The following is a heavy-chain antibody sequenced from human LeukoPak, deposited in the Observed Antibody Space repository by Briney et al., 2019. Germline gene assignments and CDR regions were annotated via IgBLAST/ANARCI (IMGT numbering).Heavy chain of an antibody. CDR1: GFTFSSYG. Sequence: GGSLRLSCAASGFTFSSYGMHWVRQAPGKGLEWVAVISYDGSNKYYADSVKGRFTISRDNSKNTLYLQMNSLRAEDTAVYYCARDWSRGTSSDWFDPWGQGTLVTVSS. D-gene: IGHD3-10*01. V-gene: IGHV3-30*03. CDR2: ISYDGSNK. J-gene: IGHJ5*02. CDR3: ARDWSRGTSSDWFDP.